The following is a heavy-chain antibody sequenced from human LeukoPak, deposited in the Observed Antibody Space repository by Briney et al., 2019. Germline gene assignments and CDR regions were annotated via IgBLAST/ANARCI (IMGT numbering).Heavy chain of an antibody. CDR3: TRADGDYDHRFFDY. Sequence: GSLRLFCTTSGFNFGDFAMTWVRQGSGEGLEWVGFIASETYGGTAEYAASVKGRFTISRNDSKSIAYLQMNSLKTEDTAVYYCTRADGDYDHRFFDYWGQGTQVIVSS. V-gene: IGHV3-49*04. D-gene: IGHD4-17*01. CDR1: GFNFGDFA. J-gene: IGHJ4*02. CDR2: IASETYGGTA.